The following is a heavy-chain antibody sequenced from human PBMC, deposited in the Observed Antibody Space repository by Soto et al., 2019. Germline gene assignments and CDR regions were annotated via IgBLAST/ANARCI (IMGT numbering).Heavy chain of an antibody. J-gene: IGHJ4*02. D-gene: IGHD2-8*01. CDR1: GYTFTNHG. CDR3: ARDLYPLAYYFDF. CDR2: ISGHNGNT. V-gene: IGHV1-18*04. Sequence: ASVKVSCKASGYTFTNHGISWVRQAPGQGLEWLGWISGHNGNTKYAQRLKGRVTMTADTSTSTAYMELRSLRSDDTAVYYCARDLYPLAYYFDFWGQGTLVTVSS.